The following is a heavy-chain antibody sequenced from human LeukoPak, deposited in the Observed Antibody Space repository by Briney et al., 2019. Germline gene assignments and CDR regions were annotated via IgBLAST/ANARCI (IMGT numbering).Heavy chain of an antibody. CDR1: GFIFSNAW. Sequence: GGSLRLSCAASGFIFSNAWMSWVRQAPGKGLEWVGRIKSKTDGGTTDYAAPVKGRFTISRDDSKNTLYLQMNSLKTEDTAVYYCTIFTGHYYDSSGYPHFSSDYWGQGTLVTVSS. J-gene: IGHJ4*02. D-gene: IGHD3-22*01. V-gene: IGHV3-15*01. CDR3: TIFTGHYYDSSGYPHFSSDY. CDR2: IKSKTDGGTT.